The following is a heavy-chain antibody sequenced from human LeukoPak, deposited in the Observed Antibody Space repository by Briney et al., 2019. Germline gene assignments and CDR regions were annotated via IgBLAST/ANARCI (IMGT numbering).Heavy chain of an antibody. CDR1: GFTFGDYA. CDR3: TRDWAARDAFDI. D-gene: IGHD6-6*01. J-gene: IGHJ3*02. Sequence: GGSLRLSCTASGFTFGDYAMSWVRQAPGKGLEWVGFIRSKVYGGTTEYAASVKGRFTISRDDSKSIAYLQMNSLKTEDTAVYYCTRDWAARDAFDIWGQGTMVTVSS. V-gene: IGHV3-49*04. CDR2: IRSKVYGGTT.